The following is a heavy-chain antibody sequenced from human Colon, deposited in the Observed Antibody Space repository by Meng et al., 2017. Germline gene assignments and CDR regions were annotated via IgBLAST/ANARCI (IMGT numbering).Heavy chain of an antibody. V-gene: IGHV1-2*06. D-gene: IGHD3-16*01. Sequence: QAQLVRSRAEVKKPGASVKVSCKSSAYTFAGYYMHWVRQAPGQGLEWMGRINPNSGGANYAQKFQGKDTMTRDTSISSAYMELSRLRSDDTAVYYCAREGLVGDLRYFDLWGRGTLVTVSS. CDR1: AYTFAGYY. CDR3: AREGLVGDLRYFDL. J-gene: IGHJ2*01. CDR2: INPNSGGA.